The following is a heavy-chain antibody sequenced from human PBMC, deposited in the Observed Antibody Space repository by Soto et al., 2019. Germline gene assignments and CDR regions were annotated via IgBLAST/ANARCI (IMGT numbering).Heavy chain of an antibody. CDR3: ARDWTYYDILTGSFVPRQFDP. Sequence: ASVKVSCKGSGYTFTRYAMHWVRQAPGQRLEWMGWINGGNGNTKYSRMFRGRVTITRDTSASTAYMELSSLRSEDTAVYYCARDWTYYDILTGSFVPRQFDPWGQGTLVTVS. CDR2: INGGNGNT. J-gene: IGHJ5*02. CDR1: GYTFTRYA. V-gene: IGHV1-3*01. D-gene: IGHD3-9*01.